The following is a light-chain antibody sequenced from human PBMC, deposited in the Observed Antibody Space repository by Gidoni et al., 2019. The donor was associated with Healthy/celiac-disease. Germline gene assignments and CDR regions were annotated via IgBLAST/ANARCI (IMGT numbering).Light chain of an antibody. Sequence: DIVMTQSPATLSVSPGERATLSCRASQSVSSNLAWYQQKPGQAPRLLIYGASTRATGIPARFSGSGSGTEFTLTISSLQSEDFEVYYCQQYNNWPPGFTFGPXTKVDIK. CDR2: GAS. CDR3: QQYNNWPPGFT. V-gene: IGKV3-15*01. CDR1: QSVSSN. J-gene: IGKJ3*01.